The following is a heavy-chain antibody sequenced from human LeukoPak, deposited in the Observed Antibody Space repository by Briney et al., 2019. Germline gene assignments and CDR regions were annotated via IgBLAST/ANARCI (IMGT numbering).Heavy chain of an antibody. Sequence: GESLKISCKGSGYSFTSYWIGWVRQMPGKGLEWMGIIYPGDSDTRYSPSFQGQVTISADKSISTAHLHWSSLKASDTAMYYCAMRAGTTGTTWWFDPWGQGTLVTVSS. CDR1: GYSFTSYW. CDR2: IYPGDSDT. V-gene: IGHV5-51*01. D-gene: IGHD1-1*01. CDR3: AMRAGTTGTTWWFDP. J-gene: IGHJ5*02.